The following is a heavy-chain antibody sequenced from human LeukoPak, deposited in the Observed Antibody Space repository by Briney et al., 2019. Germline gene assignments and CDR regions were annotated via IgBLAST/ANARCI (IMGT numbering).Heavy chain of an antibody. D-gene: IGHD1-26*01. CDR3: ARDSGSYSSYYFDY. J-gene: IGHJ4*02. CDR2: VNHSGNT. Sequence: WIGDVNHSGNTNYKPSFKSRVTISVDTSKSQISLRLTSVTAAGTGVFYCARDSGSYSSYYFDYWGQGTLVTVSS. V-gene: IGHV4-34*01.